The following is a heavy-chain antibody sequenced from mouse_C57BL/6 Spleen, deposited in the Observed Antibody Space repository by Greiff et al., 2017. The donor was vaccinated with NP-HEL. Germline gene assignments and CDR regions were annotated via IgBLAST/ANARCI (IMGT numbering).Heavy chain of an antibody. Sequence: QVQLKQSGPELVKPGASVKISCKASGYSFTSYYIHWVKQRPGQGLEWIGWIYPGSGNTKYNEKFKGKATLTADTSSSTAYMQLSSLTSEDSAVYYCPRSDYYGSSYGFDYWGQGTTLTVSS. J-gene: IGHJ2*01. V-gene: IGHV1-66*01. CDR3: PRSDYYGSSYGFDY. CDR1: GYSFTSYY. D-gene: IGHD1-1*01. CDR2: IYPGSGNT.